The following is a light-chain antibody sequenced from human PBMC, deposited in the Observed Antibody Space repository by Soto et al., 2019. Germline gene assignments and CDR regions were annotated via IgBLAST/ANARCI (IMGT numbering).Light chain of an antibody. V-gene: IGKV1-5*01. CDR2: DAS. CDR3: QRYNSNSRT. CDR1: ENVTHW. J-gene: IGKJ1*01. Sequence: DIQMTQSPSTLSASVGDRVTLTCRASENVTHWVAWYQQKPGRAPKFLIYDASILESGVPSRFSGSGSGTEFTLTISSLQPDDFGTYYCQRYNSNSRTFGQGTKVDIK.